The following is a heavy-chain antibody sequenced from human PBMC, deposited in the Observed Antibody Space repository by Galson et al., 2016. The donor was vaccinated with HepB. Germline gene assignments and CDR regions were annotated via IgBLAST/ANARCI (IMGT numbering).Heavy chain of an antibody. CDR2: ITTGSTFI. V-gene: IGHV3-21*01. Sequence: SLRLSCAASGFTFNTYTLAWVRQAPGKGLEYVSSITTGSTFIHSADSVGGRFTISRDDAENSVHLQMNRLKGEDTAVYYCARVLIPTAAGASGLDLWGPGTLVVVSS. J-gene: IGHJ5*02. D-gene: IGHD6-25*01. CDR3: ARVLIPTAAGASGLDL. CDR1: GFTFNTYT.